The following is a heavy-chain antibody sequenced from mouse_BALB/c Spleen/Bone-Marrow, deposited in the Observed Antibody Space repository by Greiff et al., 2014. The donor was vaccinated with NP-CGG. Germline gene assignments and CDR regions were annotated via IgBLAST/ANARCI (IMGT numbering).Heavy chain of an antibody. J-gene: IGHJ4*01. Sequence: EVQRVESGGGLVQPGGSLKLSCAASGFTFSSYTMSWVRQTPEKRLEWVAYISNGGGSTYYPDTVKGRFTISRDNAKNTLYLQRSSLKSEDTAMYYCARHGYYGSRAMDYWGQGTSVTVSS. CDR3: ARHGYYGSRAMDY. CDR2: ISNGGGST. V-gene: IGHV5-12-2*01. D-gene: IGHD1-1*01. CDR1: GFTFSSYT.